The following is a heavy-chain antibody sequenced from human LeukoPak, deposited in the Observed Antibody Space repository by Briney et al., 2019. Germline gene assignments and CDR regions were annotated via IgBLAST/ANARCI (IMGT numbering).Heavy chain of an antibody. J-gene: IGHJ4*02. CDR2: INQDGSNK. V-gene: IGHV3-7*04. Sequence: PGGSLRLSCAASGFTLSGYWMSWVRQAPGKGLEWVANINQDGSNKNYVDSVKGRFTISRDNAKNSLYLQMNSLRAEDTAVYYCARGSWRGATLWGQGTLVTVSS. CDR1: GFTLSGYW. CDR3: ARGSWRGATL. D-gene: IGHD1-26*01.